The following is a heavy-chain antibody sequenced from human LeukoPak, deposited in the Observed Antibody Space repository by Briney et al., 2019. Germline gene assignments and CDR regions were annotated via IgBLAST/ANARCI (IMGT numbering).Heavy chain of an antibody. V-gene: IGHV1-2*02. J-gene: IGHJ3*02. Sequence: ASVKVSCKASGYTFTDYYMHWVRQAPGQGLEWMVWINPNSGGTNYAQKFQGRVTMTRDTSISTAYMDLSSLRSDDTAVYYCARHTTIFGVAIIDIWGQGTMVTVSS. CDR3: ARHTTIFGVAIIDI. D-gene: IGHD3-3*01. CDR1: GYTFTDYY. CDR2: INPNSGGT.